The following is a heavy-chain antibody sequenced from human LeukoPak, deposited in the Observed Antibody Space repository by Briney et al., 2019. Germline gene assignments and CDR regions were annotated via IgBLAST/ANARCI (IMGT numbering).Heavy chain of an antibody. J-gene: IGHJ4*02. D-gene: IGHD3-22*01. CDR3: ARSGRRYYDSSGYFF. CDR1: GGSFSGYY. CDR2: INHSGST. Sequence: SETLSLTCAVYGGSFSGYYWSWIRQPPGKGLEWIGEINHSGSTNYNPSLKSRVTISVDTSKNQFSLKLSSVTAADTAVYYCARSGRRYYDSSGYFFWGQGTLVTVPS. V-gene: IGHV4-34*01.